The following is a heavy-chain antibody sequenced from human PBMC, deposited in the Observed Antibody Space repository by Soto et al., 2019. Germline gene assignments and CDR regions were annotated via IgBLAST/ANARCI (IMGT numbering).Heavy chain of an antibody. Sequence: APGKVSCKASGFPFSAYYFYWVRQAPGKGLDWFGWINPNSGGTNNAQKFQGRVTMTRDTSTSTVYMELSALISDDTAVYYCARSLLDEYSSSWRSAYYGMDVWGQGTTVTVSS. J-gene: IGHJ6*02. V-gene: IGHV1-2*02. CDR3: ARSLLDEYSSSWRSAYYGMDV. D-gene: IGHD6-13*01. CDR1: GFPFSAYY. CDR2: INPNSGGT.